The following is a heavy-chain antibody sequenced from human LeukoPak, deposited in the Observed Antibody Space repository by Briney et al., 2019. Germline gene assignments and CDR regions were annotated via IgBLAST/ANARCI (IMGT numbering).Heavy chain of an antibody. CDR2: IKPDGSET. D-gene: IGHD2-15*01. CDR3: ARDQGDIVVVVAAPYYYYGMDV. Sequence: GGSLRLSCAASGFTFSIYWMSWVRQAPGKGLEWVANIKPDGSETYYVDSVKGRFTVSRDNAKNSLYLQMNSLRAEDTAVYYCARDQGDIVVVVAAPYYYYGMDVWGQGTTVTVSS. J-gene: IGHJ6*02. CDR1: GFTFSIYW. V-gene: IGHV3-7*01.